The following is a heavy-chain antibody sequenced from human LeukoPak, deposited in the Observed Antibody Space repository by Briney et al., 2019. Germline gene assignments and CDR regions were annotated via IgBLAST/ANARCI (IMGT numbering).Heavy chain of an antibody. Sequence: SETLSLTCTVSGGSISSYYWSWIRQPPGTGLEWIGYIYYSGSTNYNPSLKSRVTISVDTSKNQFSRELSSVTAADTAVYYCARDRTYNWIIWGQGTLVTVSS. CDR1: GGSISSYY. CDR2: IYYSGST. J-gene: IGHJ4*02. D-gene: IGHD1-20*01. V-gene: IGHV4-59*01. CDR3: ARDRTYNWII.